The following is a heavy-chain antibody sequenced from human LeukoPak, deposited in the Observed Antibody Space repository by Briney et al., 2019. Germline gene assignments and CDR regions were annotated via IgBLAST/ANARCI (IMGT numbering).Heavy chain of an antibody. V-gene: IGHV1-2*02. D-gene: IGHD2-2*01. Sequence: ASVKVSCKASGYTFTGYYMHWVRQAPGQGLEWMGWINPNSGGTNYAQKFQGRVTMTRDTSISTAYMELSRLRSDDTAVYYCARDRGYCSSTSCYYYYYMAVWGKGTTVTVSS. J-gene: IGHJ6*03. CDR2: INPNSGGT. CDR1: GYTFTGYY. CDR3: ARDRGYCSSTSCYYYYYMAV.